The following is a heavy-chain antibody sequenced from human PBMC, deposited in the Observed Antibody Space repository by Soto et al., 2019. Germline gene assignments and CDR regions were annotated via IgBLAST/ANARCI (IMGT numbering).Heavy chain of an antibody. CDR3: TAFFQLRGRLFDS. V-gene: IGHV3-15*07. CDR1: GFSFKDAW. Sequence: EVQLVVSGGGFVESGGSLRLSCAASGFSFKDAWMTWVRQAPGKGLEWVGRIKSSTDGGTADYGAAVKGRFTMSRDDSKDTLYLHMDGLKREATGVDYCTAFFQLRGRLFDSWGPGTKVNVSS. CDR2: IKSSTDGGTA. D-gene: IGHD3-16*01. J-gene: IGHJ4*02.